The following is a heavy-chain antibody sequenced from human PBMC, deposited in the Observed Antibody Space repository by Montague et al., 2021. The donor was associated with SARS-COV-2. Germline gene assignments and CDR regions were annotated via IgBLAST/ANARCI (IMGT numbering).Heavy chain of an antibody. CDR2: ISYDGSNK. D-gene: IGHD3-3*01. Sequence: SLRLSCAASGFTFSSYAMHWVRQAPGKGLEWVAVISYDGSNKYYADSVKGRFTISRDNSKNTLYLQMNSLRAEDTAVYYCARDHLNRRGAEGFLTIFGVVTSNYFDYWGQGTRVTVSS. CDR1: GFTFSSYA. V-gene: IGHV3-30*04. J-gene: IGHJ4*02. CDR3: ARDHLNRRGAEGFLTIFGVVTSNYFDY.